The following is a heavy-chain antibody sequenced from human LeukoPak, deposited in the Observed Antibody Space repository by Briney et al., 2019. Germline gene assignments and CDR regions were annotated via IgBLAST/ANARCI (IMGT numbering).Heavy chain of an antibody. D-gene: IGHD4-17*01. CDR3: ARNPYGDVFDY. Sequence: KSSETLSLTCTVSGGSISSYYWSWIRQPPGKGLECIGYIHYSGTTNYNPSLKSRVTISVDTSKNQLSLKVSSVTAADTAVYYCARNPYGDVFDYWGQGTLVTVSP. V-gene: IGHV4-59*01. J-gene: IGHJ4*02. CDR2: IHYSGTT. CDR1: GGSISSYY.